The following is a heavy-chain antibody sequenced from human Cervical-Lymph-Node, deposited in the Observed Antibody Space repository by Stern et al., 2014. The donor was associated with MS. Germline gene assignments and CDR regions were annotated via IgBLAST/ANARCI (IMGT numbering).Heavy chain of an antibody. J-gene: IGHJ6*02. V-gene: IGHV1-69*01. D-gene: IGHD4-17*01. CDR2: IGPLFGQT. CDR1: GGTFSNYA. CDR3: ASPLTATSVPFGYYGMDV. Sequence: VQLVESGAEVKKPGSSVKVSCKASGGTFSNYATSWVRQAPGQGLEWTGGIGPLFGQTNYAQKFQGRVTITADESTSTAYMDLSSLRSEDTAVYYCASPLTATSVPFGYYGMDVWGQGTTVTVS.